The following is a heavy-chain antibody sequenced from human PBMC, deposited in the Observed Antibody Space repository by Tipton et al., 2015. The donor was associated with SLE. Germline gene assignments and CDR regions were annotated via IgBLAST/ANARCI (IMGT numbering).Heavy chain of an antibody. V-gene: IGHV4-59*08. CDR3: ARGPHFPVRKFIVHHFDY. J-gene: IGHJ4*02. Sequence: TLSLTCTVSGGSISGYYWSWLRQSPGKGLEWIGYIYYTGTTHFNPSLDSRATMSVDTSQNQFSLKVNSVTAADTAVYFCARGPHFPVRKFIVHHFDYWGQGILVTVSS. D-gene: IGHD3-16*02. CDR1: GGSISGYY. CDR2: IYYTGTT.